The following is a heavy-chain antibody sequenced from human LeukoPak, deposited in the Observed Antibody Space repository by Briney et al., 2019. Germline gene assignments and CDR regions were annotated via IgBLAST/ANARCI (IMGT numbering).Heavy chain of an antibody. V-gene: IGHV4-59*03. Sequence: KSSETLSLTCAVSGGSIRGFYWTGIRQPPGKGREFIGQINYSGSTDYNPSLKSRITMSVDTSKNQFFLSLNSVTAADTAVYYCAKFGLYYNIDVWGQGTTVTVPS. CDR2: INYSGST. CDR1: GGSIRGFY. J-gene: IGHJ6*02. CDR3: AKFGLYYNIDV. D-gene: IGHD3-16*01.